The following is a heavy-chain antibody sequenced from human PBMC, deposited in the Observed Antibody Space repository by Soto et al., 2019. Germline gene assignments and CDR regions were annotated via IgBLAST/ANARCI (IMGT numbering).Heavy chain of an antibody. CDR3: ARGISTTRYYYYYGMDV. CDR2: INPSGGIT. J-gene: IGHJ6*02. Sequence: ASVKVSCKASGYTLTSYYLHWVRQAPGQGLEWMGIINPSGGITNDAQKFQDRVTMTSDTSTSTVYMELSSLRSEDTAVYYCARGISTTRYYYYYGMDVWGQGTTVTVSS. V-gene: IGHV1-46*01. CDR1: GYTLTSYY. D-gene: IGHD2-2*01.